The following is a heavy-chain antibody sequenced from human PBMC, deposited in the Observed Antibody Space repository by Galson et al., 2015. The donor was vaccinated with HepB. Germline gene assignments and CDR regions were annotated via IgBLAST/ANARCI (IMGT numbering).Heavy chain of an antibody. J-gene: IGHJ5*02. V-gene: IGHV3-30-3*01. Sequence: SLRLSCAASGFTFSSYAMHWVRQAPGKGLEWVAVISYHGSNKYYADSVKGRFTISRDNSKNTLYLQMNSLRAEDTAVYYCARGGTYSSRAKKAGFDPWGQGTLVTVSS. CDR1: GFTFSSYA. CDR2: ISYHGSNK. CDR3: ARGGTYSSRAKKAGFDP. D-gene: IGHD6-13*01.